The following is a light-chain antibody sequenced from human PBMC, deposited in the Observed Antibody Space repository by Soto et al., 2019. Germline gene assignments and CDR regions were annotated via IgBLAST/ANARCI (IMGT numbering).Light chain of an antibody. CDR2: DNN. V-gene: IGLV1-51*01. CDR1: NSNIGNNY. CDR3: ATWDGSLVL. Sequence: QSVLTQPPSVSAAPGQKVTISCSGSNSNIGNNYVSWYQQFPRTAPKLLIYDNNKRPSGIPDRFSGSKSGTSATLGITGLQTGDEADYYCATWDGSLVLFGGGTQLTVL. J-gene: IGLJ2*01.